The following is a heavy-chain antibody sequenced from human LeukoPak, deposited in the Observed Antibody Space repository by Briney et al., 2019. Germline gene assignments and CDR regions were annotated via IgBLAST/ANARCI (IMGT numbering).Heavy chain of an antibody. CDR2: IYDSGST. Sequence: TFSTYWMSWVRQAPGKGLEWIGSIYDSGSTYYNPSLKSRVTISVDTSKNQFSLKLNSVTAADTAVYYCARHYGPWGQGTLVTVPS. CDR3: ARHYGP. V-gene: IGHV4-39*01. CDR1: TFSTYW. J-gene: IGHJ5*02. D-gene: IGHD3-10*01.